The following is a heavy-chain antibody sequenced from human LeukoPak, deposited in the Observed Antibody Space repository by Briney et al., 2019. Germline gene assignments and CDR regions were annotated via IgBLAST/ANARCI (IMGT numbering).Heavy chain of an antibody. V-gene: IGHV1-69*10. CDR1: GGTLSGYA. CDR2: IMPILGIA. J-gene: IGHJ4*02. Sequence: ASVKVSCKASGGTLSGYAISWVRQAPAEGLGRVGGIMPILGIANYAQKFQGRVTITADKSTSTAYMELSSLRSEDTAVYYCAREDTYGSGTYPRPYYFDYWGQGTLVTVSS. D-gene: IGHD3-10*01. CDR3: AREDTYGSGTYPRPYYFDY.